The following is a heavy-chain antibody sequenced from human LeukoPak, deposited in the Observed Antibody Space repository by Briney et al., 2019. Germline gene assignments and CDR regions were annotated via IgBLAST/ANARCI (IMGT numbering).Heavy chain of an antibody. CDR3: ARGGGSYQYFDY. D-gene: IGHD1-26*01. V-gene: IGHV4-59*01. CDR2: IYYSGST. CDR1: GGSISSYY. Sequence: SETLSLTCTVSGGSISSYYWSWIRQPPGKGLEWIGYIYYSGSTNYNPSLKSRVTISVDTSKNQFSLKLSSVTAADTAVYYCARGGGSYQYFDYWGQGTLVTVSS. J-gene: IGHJ4*02.